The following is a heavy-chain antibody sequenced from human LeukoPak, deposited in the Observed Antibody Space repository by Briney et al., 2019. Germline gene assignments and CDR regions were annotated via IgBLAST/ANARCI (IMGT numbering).Heavy chain of an antibody. V-gene: IGHV3-64*01. Sequence: GGSLRLSCAASGFTFRSYAIHWVRQAPGKGLEYVAAISTNGGSTYYANSVRGRFTISRDKSKNTLYLQMGSLRAEDMAVYYCAREGGDTDAFDIWGQGTMVTLP. CDR3: AREGGDTDAFDI. CDR2: ISTNGGST. D-gene: IGHD2-21*02. CDR1: GFTFRSYA. J-gene: IGHJ3*02.